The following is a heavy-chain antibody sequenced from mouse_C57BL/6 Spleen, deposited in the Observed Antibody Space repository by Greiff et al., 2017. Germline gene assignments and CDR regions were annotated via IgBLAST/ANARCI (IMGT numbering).Heavy chain of an antibody. D-gene: IGHD1-1*01. Sequence: QVQLKESGAELVKPGASVKISCKASGYAFSSYWMNWVKQRPGKGLEWIGQIYPGDGDTNYNGKLKGKATLTADKSSSTAYMQLSSLTSEDSAVYFCARFTTVVLDYWGQGTTLTVSS. CDR1: GYAFSSYW. CDR2: IYPGDGDT. CDR3: ARFTTVVLDY. J-gene: IGHJ2*01. V-gene: IGHV1-80*01.